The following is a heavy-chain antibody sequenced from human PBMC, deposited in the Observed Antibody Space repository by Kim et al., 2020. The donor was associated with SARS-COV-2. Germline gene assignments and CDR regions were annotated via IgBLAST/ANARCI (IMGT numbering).Heavy chain of an antibody. CDR1: GFTFSTHA. CDR2: INDDGGTT. V-gene: IGHV3-23*01. J-gene: IGHJ4*02. CDR3: AKTSAGTYDS. D-gene: IGHD1-26*01. Sequence: GGSLRLSCAASGFTFSTHAMSWVRQAPGKGLDWVSFINDDGGTTFYADSVKGRFTISRDISKNTLYLQMNSLSAEDTAVYYCAKTSAGTYDSWGPGTLVTVSS.